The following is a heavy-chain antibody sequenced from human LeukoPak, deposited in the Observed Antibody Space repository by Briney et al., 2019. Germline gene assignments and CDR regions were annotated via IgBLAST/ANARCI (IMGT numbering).Heavy chain of an antibody. CDR2: INPNSGGT. J-gene: IGHJ4*02. D-gene: IGHD2-15*01. CDR1: GYTFTGYY. Sequence: ASVTVSCKASGYTFTGYYMHWVRQAPGQGLEWMGWINPNSGGTNYAQKFQGRVTMTRDTSISTAYMELSRLRSDDTAVYYCARLYCSGGSCYPPYYFDYWGQGTLVTVSS. CDR3: ARLYCSGGSCYPPYYFDY. V-gene: IGHV1-2*02.